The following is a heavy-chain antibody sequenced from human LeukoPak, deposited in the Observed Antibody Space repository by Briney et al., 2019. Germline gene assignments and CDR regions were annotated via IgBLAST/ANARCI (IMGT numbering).Heavy chain of an antibody. J-gene: IGHJ4*02. CDR3: ARDSHLSRLLDY. Sequence: GGSLGLSCEASGFTFSASWMYWVRQPPGKGMVWVSRMNLDGSVTSYADSVEGRFTISRDNAKNTLYLQMDSVRADDTAIYYCARDSHLSRLLDYWGQGTPVTVSS. CDR2: MNLDGSVT. CDR1: GFTFSASW. V-gene: IGHV3-74*01.